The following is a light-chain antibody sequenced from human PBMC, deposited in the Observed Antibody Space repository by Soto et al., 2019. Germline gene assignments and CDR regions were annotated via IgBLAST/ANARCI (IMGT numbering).Light chain of an antibody. CDR2: EVS. V-gene: IGLV2-14*01. CDR3: ASYTTGSTLVV. Sequence: QSALTQPASVSGSPGQSLTISCTGTSSDVGGYNYVSWYQQHPGKAPKLIIYEVSNRPSGVSNRFSGSKSGNTASLTISGLQAEDDADYHCASYTTGSTLVVFGGGTKLTVL. CDR1: SSDVGGYNY. J-gene: IGLJ3*02.